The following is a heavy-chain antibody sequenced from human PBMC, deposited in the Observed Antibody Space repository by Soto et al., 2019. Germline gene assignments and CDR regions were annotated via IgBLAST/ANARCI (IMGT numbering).Heavy chain of an antibody. D-gene: IGHD3-9*01. J-gene: IGHJ5*02. CDR1: GGSITSNW. V-gene: IGHV4-4*02. Sequence: QVQLQESGPGLVNPSGTLSLTCAVSGGSITSNWWSWVRQPPGKGLEWIGEIYHNGRFNYNPSLRSRLTISIDKSKNQLSLKLTSVTAADTAVHYCVRNDWDRVDPRGPGTRVTVSS. CDR3: VRNDWDRVDP. CDR2: IYHNGRF.